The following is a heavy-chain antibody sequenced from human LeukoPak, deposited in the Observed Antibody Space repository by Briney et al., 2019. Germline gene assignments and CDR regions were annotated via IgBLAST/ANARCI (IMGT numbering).Heavy chain of an antibody. CDR2: IYHSGST. V-gene: IGHV4-38-2*02. J-gene: IGHJ5*02. D-gene: IGHD3-9*01. Sequence: SETLSLTCTVSGYSISSGYYWGWIRQPPGKGLEWIGSIYHSGSTYYNPSLKSRVTISVDTSKNQFSLKLSSVTAADTAMYYCARVYPYDIMTGDWFDPWGQGTLVTVSS. CDR3: ARVYPYDIMTGDWFDP. CDR1: GYSISSGYY.